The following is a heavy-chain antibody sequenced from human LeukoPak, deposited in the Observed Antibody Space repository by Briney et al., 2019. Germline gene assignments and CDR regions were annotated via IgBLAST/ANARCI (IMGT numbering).Heavy chain of an antibody. D-gene: IGHD6-13*01. J-gene: IGHJ4*02. CDR3: AKIFQSSSWFDLDY. Sequence: RGSLRLSCAASGFTFSSYAMSWVRHAPGKGLEWVSAISGSGGSTYYADSVKGRFTISRDNSKNTLYLQMNSLRAEDTAVYYCAKIFQSSSWFDLDYWGQGTLVTVSS. CDR2: ISGSGGST. V-gene: IGHV3-23*01. CDR1: GFTFSSYA.